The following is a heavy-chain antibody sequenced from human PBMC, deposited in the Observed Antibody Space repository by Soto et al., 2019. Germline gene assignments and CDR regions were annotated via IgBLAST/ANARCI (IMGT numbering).Heavy chain of an antibody. Sequence: VQLVDSGGGVVQPGRSLRLSCAASGFNFDDYAMHWVRQAPGKGLEWVSGINWDSTSIAYTDSVRGRFIISRDNAMRSLYLQMDSLRPDDTVLYYCVRGLWEGLFDNWGQGTLVTVSS. CDR1: GFNFDDYA. D-gene: IGHD1-26*01. J-gene: IGHJ4*02. V-gene: IGHV3-9*01. CDR3: VRGLWEGLFDN. CDR2: INWDSTSI.